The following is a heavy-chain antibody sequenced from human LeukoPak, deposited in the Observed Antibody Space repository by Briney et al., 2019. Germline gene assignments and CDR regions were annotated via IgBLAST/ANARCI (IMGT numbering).Heavy chain of an antibody. CDR1: GFTFDDYA. D-gene: IGHD3-10*01. CDR3: AKDTTLKLLWFGELWSGMDV. Sequence: PGRSLRLSCAASGFTFDDYAMHWVRQAPGKGLEWVSGTSWNSGSIGYADSVKGRLTISRDNAKNSLYLQMNSLRAEDTALYYCAKDTTLKLLWFGELWSGMDVWGQGTTVTVSS. CDR2: TSWNSGSI. V-gene: IGHV3-9*01. J-gene: IGHJ6*02.